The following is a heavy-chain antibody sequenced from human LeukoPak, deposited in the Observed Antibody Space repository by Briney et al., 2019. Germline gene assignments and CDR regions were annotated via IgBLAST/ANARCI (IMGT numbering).Heavy chain of an antibody. CDR3: ARLYGNYQNYFDY. D-gene: IGHD1-7*01. J-gene: IGHJ4*02. V-gene: IGHV4-59*12. CDR1: GGSISNYY. CDR2: IYYSGST. Sequence: SETLSLTCTVSGGSISNYYWSWIRQPPGKGLEWIGYIYYSGSTKYNPSLKSRVTISVDTSKNQFSLKLRSVTAADTAVYYCARLYGNYQNYFDYWGQGTLVTVSS.